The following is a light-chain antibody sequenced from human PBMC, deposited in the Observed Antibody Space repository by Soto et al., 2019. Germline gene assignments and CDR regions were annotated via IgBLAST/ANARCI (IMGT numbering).Light chain of an antibody. CDR3: QKYNSAPRT. J-gene: IGKJ1*01. V-gene: IGKV1-27*01. CDR2: AAS. CDR1: QGISNY. Sequence: DIQMTQSPSSLSASVGDRVTITCRAIQGISNYLAWYQQKPGKVPKLLIYAASTLQSGVPSRFSGSGSGTDFTLTISSLQPDDVDTYYCQKYNSAPRTFGQGTKVEIK.